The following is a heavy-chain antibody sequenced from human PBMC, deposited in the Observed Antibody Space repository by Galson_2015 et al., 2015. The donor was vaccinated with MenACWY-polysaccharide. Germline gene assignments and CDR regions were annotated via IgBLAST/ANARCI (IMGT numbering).Heavy chain of an antibody. J-gene: IGHJ4*02. CDR1: GDSISSGSYY. V-gene: IGHV4-61*02. D-gene: IGHD3-10*01. Sequence: LSLTCTVSGDSISSGSYYWSWIRQPAGQGLEWIGRIYTSGGTKYNPSLKSRVTMSVDTSKSQFSLKLSSVTAADTAVYYCARGGGGLGSYYNVFWGQGTLVTVSS. CDR3: ARGGGGLGSYYNVF. CDR2: IYTSGGT.